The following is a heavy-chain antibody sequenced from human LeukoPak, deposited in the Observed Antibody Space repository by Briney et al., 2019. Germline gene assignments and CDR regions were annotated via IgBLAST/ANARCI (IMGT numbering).Heavy chain of an antibody. V-gene: IGHV1-24*01. CDR2: FDPEDGET. D-gene: IGHD3-9*01. Sequence: ASVKVSCKVSGYTLTELSMHWVRQAPGKGLERMGGFDPEDGETIYAQKFQGRVTMTEDTSTDTAYMELSSLRSEDTAVYYCATVWRNLFSNWFDPWGQGTLVTVSS. CDR3: ATVWRNLFSNWFDP. J-gene: IGHJ5*02. CDR1: GYTLTELS.